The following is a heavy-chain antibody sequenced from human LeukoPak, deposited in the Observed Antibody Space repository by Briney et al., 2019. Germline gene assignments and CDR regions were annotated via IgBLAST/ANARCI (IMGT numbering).Heavy chain of an antibody. Sequence: GGSLRLSCVASQFMFSTYAMYWVRQAPGKGLEWVSGISDNGGTAYYADSVKGRFTISRDNSKNMLYLHMNSLRAEDTAVYYCAKRGPVTGTKYFDYWGQGTLVTVSS. CDR2: ISDNGGTA. D-gene: IGHD6-19*01. CDR1: QFMFSTYA. CDR3: AKRGPVTGTKYFDY. J-gene: IGHJ4*02. V-gene: IGHV3-23*01.